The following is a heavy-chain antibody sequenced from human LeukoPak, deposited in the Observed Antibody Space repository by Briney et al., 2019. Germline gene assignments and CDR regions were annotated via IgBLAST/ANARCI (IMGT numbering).Heavy chain of an antibody. Sequence: GESLKISCKGSGYSFSSYWIAWVRQMSGEGLEWMGIIYPSDSNTRYNPYSQGQVTISADKSINTAYLQWSSLKASDTAIYYCATLSGTTTVPHYWGQGTLVTVSS. D-gene: IGHD1-7*01. CDR2: IYPSDSNT. CDR3: ATLSGTTTVPHY. CDR1: GYSFSSYW. V-gene: IGHV5-51*01. J-gene: IGHJ4*02.